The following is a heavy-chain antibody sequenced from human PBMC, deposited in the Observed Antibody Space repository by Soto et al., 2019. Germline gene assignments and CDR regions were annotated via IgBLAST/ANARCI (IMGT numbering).Heavy chain of an antibody. CDR1: GGAIRSPDW. CDR3: ARGRGRYSSGWSWFDP. CDR2: IFQSGST. D-gene: IGHD6-19*01. V-gene: IGHV4-4*02. J-gene: IGHJ5*02. Sequence: SETLSLTCGVSGGAIRSPDWWTWVRQPPGKGLEWIGEIFQSGSTNYTPSLESRVTISVDKSKNQFSLTLTSVTAADTAVYFCARGRGRYSSGWSWFDPWGQGILVTVSS.